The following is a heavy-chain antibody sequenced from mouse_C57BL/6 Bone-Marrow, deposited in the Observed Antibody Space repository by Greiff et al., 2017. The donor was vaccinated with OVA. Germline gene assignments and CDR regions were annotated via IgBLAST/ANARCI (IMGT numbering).Heavy chain of an antibody. D-gene: IGHD1-1*01. J-gene: IGHJ4*01. CDR1: GFSLTSYG. Sequence: QVQLKESGPGLVQPSQSLSITCTVSGFSLTSYGVHWVRQSPGKGLEWLGVIWSGGSTDYNAAFISRLSISKDNSKSQVFFKMNSLQADDTAIYYCARNGGTTVVATYYYAMDYWGQGTSVTVSS. CDR2: IWSGGST. CDR3: ARNGGTTVVATYYYAMDY. V-gene: IGHV2-2*01.